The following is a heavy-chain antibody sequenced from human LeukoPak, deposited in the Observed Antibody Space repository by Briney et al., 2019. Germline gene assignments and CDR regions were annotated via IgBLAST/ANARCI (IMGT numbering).Heavy chain of an antibody. V-gene: IGHV3-30*02. CDR2: TRYDGSDE. Sequence: GGSLRLSCAASGFTFSSYWMSWVRQAPGKGLEWVAFTRYDGSDENYADSVKGRFTISRDNSKNTLYLQMSSLRAEDTAVYYCAKHRLKAGFWSGYYPFYFDYWGQGTLVTVSS. CDR1: GFTFSSYW. D-gene: IGHD3-3*01. J-gene: IGHJ4*02. CDR3: AKHRLKAGFWSGYYPFYFDY.